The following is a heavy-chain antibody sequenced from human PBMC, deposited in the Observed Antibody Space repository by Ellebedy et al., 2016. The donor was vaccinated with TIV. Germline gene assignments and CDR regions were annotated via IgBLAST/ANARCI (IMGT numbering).Heavy chain of an antibody. CDR1: GGTFSTYG. Sequence: AASVKVSCKAPGGTFSTYGINWVRQAPGQGLEWMGGIIPIFGSANYAQKFQARVTITADESTTTGYMELSGLRSEDTAVYYCARGIQFWSGPFDYWGQGTLVTVSS. CDR2: IIPIFGSA. D-gene: IGHD5-18*01. CDR3: ARGIQFWSGPFDY. J-gene: IGHJ4*02. V-gene: IGHV1-69*13.